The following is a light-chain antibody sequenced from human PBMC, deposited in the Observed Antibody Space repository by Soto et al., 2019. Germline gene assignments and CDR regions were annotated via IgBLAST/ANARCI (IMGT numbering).Light chain of an antibody. J-gene: IGLJ2*01. V-gene: IGLV2-14*01. CDR2: DVS. Sequence: QSALTQPASVSGSPGQSITISCTGTSSDVGGYRSVSWYQHHPGKAPELMIYDVSLRPSGVSNRFSGSKSGNTASLTISGLQAEDEADYYCSSYKNSDTVIFGGGTKVTVL. CDR3: SSYKNSDTVI. CDR1: SSDVGGYRS.